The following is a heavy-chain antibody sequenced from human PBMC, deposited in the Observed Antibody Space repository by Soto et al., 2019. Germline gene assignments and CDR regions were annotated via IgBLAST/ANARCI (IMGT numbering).Heavy chain of an antibody. CDR3: ARDFVDTAMVKVYTYVDYYAMDV. Sequence: RESLKISCKGAGYSFTSYWIGWVRQMPGKGLEWMGIIYPGDSDTRYSPSFQGQVTISADKSISTAYLQMNSLRAEDTAVYYCARDFVDTAMVKVYTYVDYYAMDVWGQGTTVTVSS. CDR1: GYSFTSYW. V-gene: IGHV5-51*01. CDR2: IYPGDSDT. D-gene: IGHD5-18*01. J-gene: IGHJ6*02.